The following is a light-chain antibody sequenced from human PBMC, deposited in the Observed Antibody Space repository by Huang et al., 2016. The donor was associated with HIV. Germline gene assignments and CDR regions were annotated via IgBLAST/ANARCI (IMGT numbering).Light chain of an antibody. CDR1: QSVYASSTSKDY. CDR3: QQYYSLPQT. V-gene: IGKV4-1*01. J-gene: IGKJ1*01. CDR2: WAS. Sequence: DIIMSQSPESLTVLLGERATLNCRSSQSVYASSTSKDYMAWFQQKPGQPPKLLLFWASSREVGVPDRFSGSGSGTHFTLTIANLQPEDAAIYYCQQYYSLPQTFGQGTRV.